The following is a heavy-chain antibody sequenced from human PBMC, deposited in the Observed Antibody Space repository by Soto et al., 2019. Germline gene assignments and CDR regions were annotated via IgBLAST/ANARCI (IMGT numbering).Heavy chain of an antibody. CDR2: IYYSGTT. Sequence: SETLSLTCTVSGDSIGSGTYYWGWVRQPPEKGLEWVGSIYYSGTTYYKPALKSRVTISADTPKNQFSLKLTSVTAADTAIYYCARLHSSVPRGYFDLWGKGILVTVSS. CDR1: GDSIGSGTYY. CDR3: ARLHSSVPRGYFDL. J-gene: IGHJ4*02. D-gene: IGHD3-22*01. V-gene: IGHV4-39*01.